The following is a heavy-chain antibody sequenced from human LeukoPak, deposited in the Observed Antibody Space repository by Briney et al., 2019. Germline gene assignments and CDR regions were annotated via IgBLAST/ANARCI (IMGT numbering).Heavy chain of an antibody. J-gene: IGHJ4*02. V-gene: IGHV1-2*06. Sequence: ASVKVSCKASGYTFTDYYMHWVRQAPGRGLEWMGRINPNSGGTKYAQKFQGRVTMTRDTSISTTYMDLSRLRSDDTAVYYCARYYFGSGKFDCWGQGTLVTVSS. CDR3: ARYYFGSGKFDC. CDR2: INPNSGGT. D-gene: IGHD3-10*01. CDR1: GYTFTDYY.